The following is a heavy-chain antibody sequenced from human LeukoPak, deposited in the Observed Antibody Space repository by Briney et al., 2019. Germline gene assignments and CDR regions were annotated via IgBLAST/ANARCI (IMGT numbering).Heavy chain of an antibody. Sequence: PGRSLRLSCAASGFTFSSYGMHWVRQAPGKGLEWVAVIWYDGSNKYYADSVKGRFTISRDNSKNTLYLQMNSLRAEDTAVYYCASSRGRPNDTFDIWGQGTMVTVSS. D-gene: IGHD3-10*01. J-gene: IGHJ3*02. CDR1: GFTFSSYG. V-gene: IGHV3-33*01. CDR2: IWYDGSNK. CDR3: ASSRGRPNDTFDI.